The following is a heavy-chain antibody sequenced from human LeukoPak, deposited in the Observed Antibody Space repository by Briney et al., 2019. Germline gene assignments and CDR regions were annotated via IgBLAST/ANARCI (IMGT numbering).Heavy chain of an antibody. Sequence: GRSLRLSCAASGFTFSSYPMHWVRQAPGKGLEWVAVMSYDRSNKYYADSVKGRFTISRDNSKNTLYLQMNSLRAEDTAVYYCARSGGSYYAPLSYWGQGTLVTVSS. D-gene: IGHD1-26*01. J-gene: IGHJ4*02. V-gene: IGHV3-30*04. CDR3: ARSGGSYYAPLSY. CDR2: MSYDRSNK. CDR1: GFTFSSYP.